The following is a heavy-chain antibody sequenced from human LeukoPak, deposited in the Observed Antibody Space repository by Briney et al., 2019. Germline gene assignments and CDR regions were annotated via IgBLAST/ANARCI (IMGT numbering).Heavy chain of an antibody. D-gene: IGHD1-26*01. CDR3: AGGFSELLFDY. V-gene: IGHV4-59*01. Sequence: SETLPLTCTVSGGSISSYYWSWVRQPPGKGLEWIGYIYYSGSTNYNPSLKSRVTISVDTSKNQFSLKLSSVTAADTAVYYCAGGFSELLFDYWGQGTLVTVSS. CDR1: GGSISSYY. CDR2: IYYSGST. J-gene: IGHJ4*02.